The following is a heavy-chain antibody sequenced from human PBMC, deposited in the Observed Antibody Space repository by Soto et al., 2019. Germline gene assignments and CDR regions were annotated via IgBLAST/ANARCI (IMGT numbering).Heavy chain of an antibody. J-gene: IGHJ4*02. D-gene: IGHD1-26*01. V-gene: IGHV3-30-3*01. CDR1: GFTFSSYA. Sequence: QVQLVESGGGVVQPGRSLRLSCAASGFTFSSYAMHWVRQAPGKGLEWVAVISYDGSNKYYADSVKGRFTISRDNSKNTLDLQMNSLRAEDTAVYYCARVFLGLPSPLSPYDYWGQGTLVTVSS. CDR3: ARVFLGLPSPLSPYDY. CDR2: ISYDGSNK.